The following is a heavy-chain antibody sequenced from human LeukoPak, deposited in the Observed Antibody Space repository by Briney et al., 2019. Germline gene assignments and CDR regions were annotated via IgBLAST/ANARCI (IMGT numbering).Heavy chain of an antibody. V-gene: IGHV1-69*13. CDR2: IIPIFGTA. D-gene: IGHD3-10*01. J-gene: IGHJ4*02. Sequence: SVKVSCKASGGTFSSYAISWVRQAPGQGLEWMGGIIPIFGTANYAQKFQGRVTITADESTSTAYMELSSLRSEDTAVYYSARGRHYGSGSYLYYWGQGTLVTVSS. CDR3: ARGRHYGSGSYLYY. CDR1: GGTFSSYA.